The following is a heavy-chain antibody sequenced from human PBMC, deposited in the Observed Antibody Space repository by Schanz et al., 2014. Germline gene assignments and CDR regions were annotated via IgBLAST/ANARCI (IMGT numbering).Heavy chain of an antibody. D-gene: IGHD4-17*01. CDR2: INTGGDST. CDR1: GFTFSTYA. CDR3: ARKMKLGVYGGKGHDSLDI. Sequence: EVQLVESGGGLVQPGGSLRLSCAASGFTFSTYAMAWVRQAPGKGLEWVSSINTGGDSTYYADSVKGRFTISRDNSRDTVYLQMNSLRADDTAVYYCARKMKLGVYGGKGHDSLDIWGQGTMXTVSS. V-gene: IGHV3-23*04. J-gene: IGHJ3*02.